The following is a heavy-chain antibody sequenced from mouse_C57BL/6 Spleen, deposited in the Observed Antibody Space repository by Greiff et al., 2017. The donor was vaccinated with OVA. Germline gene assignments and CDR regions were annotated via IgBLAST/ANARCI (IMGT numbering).Heavy chain of an antibody. CDR2: INPNNGGT. CDR1: GYTFTDYN. CDR3: AREGTGPYAMDY. Sequence: EVQLVESGPELVKPGASVKIPCKASGYTFTDYNMDWVKQSHGKSLEWIGDINPNNGGTIYNQKFKGKATLTVDKSSSTAYMELRSLTSEDTAVYYCAREGTGPYAMDYWGQGTSVTVSS. V-gene: IGHV1-18*01. D-gene: IGHD4-1*01. J-gene: IGHJ4*01.